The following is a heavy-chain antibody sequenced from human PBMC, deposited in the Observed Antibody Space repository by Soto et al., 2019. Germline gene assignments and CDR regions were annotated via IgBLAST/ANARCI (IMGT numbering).Heavy chain of an antibody. Sequence: QVQLVQSGADVKKPGTSVKVSCKAAGYSLTNYCMYWVRQAPGQGLEWMGMINPRTGSTRYAQKFQDRVTLTRDTSTTTVYMELSTLISDDTAVYYCARDGGLLTASWHYDLWGPGTLVTVSS. CDR1: GYSLTNYC. CDR2: INPRTGST. J-gene: IGHJ2*01. D-gene: IGHD2-15*01. CDR3: ARDGGLLTASWHYDL. V-gene: IGHV1-46*01.